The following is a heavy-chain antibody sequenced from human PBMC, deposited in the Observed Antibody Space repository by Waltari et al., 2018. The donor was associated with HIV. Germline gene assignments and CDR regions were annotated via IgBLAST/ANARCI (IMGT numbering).Heavy chain of an antibody. D-gene: IGHD7-27*01. V-gene: IGHV3-48*01. J-gene: IGHJ4*02. CDR1: GFTFSNYT. CDR3: ARDINGGWGY. CDR2: IRRSSSSI. Sequence: EVQLVESGGGLVQPGGSLRLSCAASGFTFSNYTMNWVRKDPGRGREWGSYIRRSSSSIFYADAVKGRFTISRDNAKNSLYLQMNSLRVEDTAVYYCARDINGGWGYWGQGTLVTVAS.